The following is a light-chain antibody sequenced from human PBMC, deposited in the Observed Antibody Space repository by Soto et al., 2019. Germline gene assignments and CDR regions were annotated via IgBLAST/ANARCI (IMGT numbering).Light chain of an antibody. CDR2: DAS. CDR3: HQYATSPLT. V-gene: IGKV3-20*01. CDR1: QSVSSN. J-gene: IGKJ4*01. Sequence: EIVMTQSPATLSLSPCDRATLSCRASQSVSSNLAWYQQKPGQAPRLLIYDASTRATGIPDRFSGSGSGTDFNLTFSRLEPEDFAVYFCHQYATSPLTFGGGTKVDIK.